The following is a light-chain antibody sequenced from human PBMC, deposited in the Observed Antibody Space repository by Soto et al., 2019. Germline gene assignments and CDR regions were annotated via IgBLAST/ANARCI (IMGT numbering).Light chain of an antibody. Sequence: DIQLTQSPSFLSASVGDRVTITCRASQGISSYLAWYQQKPGKAPKLLIYDASNLEPGVSSRFSGGGSGTDFALTISSLQPEDIATYYCQHYNGLPRFGPGTKVDIK. J-gene: IGKJ3*01. V-gene: IGKV1-33*01. CDR3: QHYNGLPR. CDR2: DAS. CDR1: QGISSY.